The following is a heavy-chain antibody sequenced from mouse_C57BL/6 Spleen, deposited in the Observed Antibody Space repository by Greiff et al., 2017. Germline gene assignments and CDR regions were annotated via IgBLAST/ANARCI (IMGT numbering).Heavy chain of an antibody. CDR2: INPNNGGT. V-gene: IGHV1-26*01. J-gene: IGHJ4*01. D-gene: IGHD2-1*01. CDR1: GYTFTDYY. Sequence: EVQLQQSGPELVKPGASVKISCKASGYTFTDYYMNWVKQSHGKSLEWIGDINPNNGGTSYNEKFKGKATLTVDKSSSTAYMELRSLTSEDSAVYYCARFGNLYYAMDYWGQGTSVTVSS. CDR3: ARFGNLYYAMDY.